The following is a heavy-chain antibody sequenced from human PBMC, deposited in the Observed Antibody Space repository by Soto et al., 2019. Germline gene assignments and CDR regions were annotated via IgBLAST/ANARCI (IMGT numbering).Heavy chain of an antibody. V-gene: IGHV1-46*01. CDR3: ARDHIAAADTYALDI. Sequence: ASVKVSCKASGYTFSSYYMHWVRQAPGQGLEWVGLINPGTGATTYAQKFQGRATMTSDTSTSTVYMELRSLTSEDTAVYYCARDHIAAADTYALDIWGQGKMVTVSS. J-gene: IGHJ3*02. D-gene: IGHD6-25*01. CDR1: GYTFSSYY. CDR2: INPGTGAT.